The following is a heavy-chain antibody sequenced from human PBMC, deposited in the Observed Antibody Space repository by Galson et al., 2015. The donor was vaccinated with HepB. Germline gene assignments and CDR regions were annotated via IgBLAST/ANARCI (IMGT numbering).Heavy chain of an antibody. CDR1: GFTLSTYA. CDR3: AKSPRGGVPHLTWFDS. Sequence: SLRLSCAASGFTLSTYAMSWVRQAPGKGLEWVSAISGSIGNTYYADSVKGRFTISRDNSKNTLYLQMDSLRAEDTAVYYCAKSPRGGVPHLTWFDSWGQGTLVTVSS. J-gene: IGHJ5*01. V-gene: IGHV3-23*01. CDR2: ISGSIGNT. D-gene: IGHD3-10*01.